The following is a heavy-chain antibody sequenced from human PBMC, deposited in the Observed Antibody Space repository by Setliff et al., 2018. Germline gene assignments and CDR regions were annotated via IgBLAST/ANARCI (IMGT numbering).Heavy chain of an antibody. D-gene: IGHD3-16*02. CDR3: ARESPLDDYVWGSYRSYYFDY. J-gene: IGHJ4*02. Sequence: ETLSLTCTVSGGSISSYYWSWIRQPPGKGLEWIGYIYYSGSTNYNPSLKSRVTISVDTSKNQFSLKLSSVTAADTAVNYCARESPLDDYVWGSYRSYYFDYWGQGTLVTVSS. CDR1: GGSISSYY. V-gene: IGHV4-59*01. CDR2: IYYSGST.